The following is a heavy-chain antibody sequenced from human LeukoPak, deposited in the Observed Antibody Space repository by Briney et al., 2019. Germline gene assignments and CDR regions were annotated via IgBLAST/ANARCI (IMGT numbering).Heavy chain of an antibody. Sequence: PSETLSLTCTVSGGSISSSNYYWGWIRQPPGKGLEWIGSISYSGSTYYSPSLKSRVTISVDTSKNQFSLKLSSVTAADTSVYYCASLSSGWYGMGVRGQGTTVTVSS. J-gene: IGHJ6*02. CDR1: GGSISSSNYY. CDR3: ASLSSGWYGMGV. CDR2: ISYSGST. D-gene: IGHD6-19*01. V-gene: IGHV4-39*01.